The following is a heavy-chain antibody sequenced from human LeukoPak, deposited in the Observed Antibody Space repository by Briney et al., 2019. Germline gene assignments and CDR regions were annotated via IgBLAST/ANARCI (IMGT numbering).Heavy chain of an antibody. CDR1: GGSISSSSYY. V-gene: IGHV4-39*01. D-gene: IGHD1-26*01. CDR2: IYYSGST. Sequence: SETLSLTCTVSGGSISSSSYYWGWIRQPPGKGLEWIGSIYYSGSTYYNPSLKSRVTISVDTSKNQFSLKLSSVTAADTAVYYCARRSYSGSYYFDYWGQGTLVTVSS. CDR3: ARRSYSGSYYFDY. J-gene: IGHJ4*02.